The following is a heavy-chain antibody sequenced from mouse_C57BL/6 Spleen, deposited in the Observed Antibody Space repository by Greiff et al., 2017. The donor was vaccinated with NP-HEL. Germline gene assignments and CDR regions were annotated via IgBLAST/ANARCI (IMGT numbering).Heavy chain of an antibody. D-gene: IGHD1-1*01. Sequence: VQLQESGPELVKPGASVKISCKASGYAFSSSWMNWVKQRPGKGLEWIGRIYPGDGDTNYNGKFKGKATLTADKSSSTAYMQLSSLTSEDSAVYYCTRSKGVSYYYGSSSSDYWGQGTTLTVSS. V-gene: IGHV1-82*01. CDR1: GYAFSSSW. CDR2: IYPGDGDT. J-gene: IGHJ2*01. CDR3: TRSKGVSYYYGSSSSDY.